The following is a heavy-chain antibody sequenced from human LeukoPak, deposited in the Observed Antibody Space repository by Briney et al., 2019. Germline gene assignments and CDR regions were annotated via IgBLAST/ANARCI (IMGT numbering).Heavy chain of an antibody. CDR2: INSDGSST. V-gene: IGHV3-74*01. CDR3: ARGMRD. Sequence: GGSLRLSCVGSGSTFSSKWMHWVRQAPGKGLVWVSQINSDGSSTIYADSVKGRFTISRDNAKNTMYLQINSLRAEDTAVYYCARGMRDWGQGTLVTVSS. J-gene: IGHJ4*02. CDR1: GSTFSSKW.